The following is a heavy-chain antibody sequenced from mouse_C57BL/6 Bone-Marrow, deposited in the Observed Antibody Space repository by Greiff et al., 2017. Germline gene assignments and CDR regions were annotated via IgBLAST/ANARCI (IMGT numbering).Heavy chain of an antibody. J-gene: IGHJ3*01. CDR1: GFTFSSYG. Sequence: EVKVVESGGDLVKPGGSLKLSCAASGFTFSSYGMSWVRQTPDKRLEWVATISSGGSYTYYPDSVKGRFTISRDNAKNTLYLQMSSLKSEDTAMYYCARRQLRLPWFAYWGQGTLVTVS. CDR2: ISSGGSYT. V-gene: IGHV5-6*02. D-gene: IGHD3-2*02. CDR3: ARRQLRLPWFAY.